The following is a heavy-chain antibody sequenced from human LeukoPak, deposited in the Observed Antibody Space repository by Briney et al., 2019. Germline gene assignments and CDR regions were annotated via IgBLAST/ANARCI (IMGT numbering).Heavy chain of an antibody. J-gene: IGHJ3*02. CDR3: ARYSSSSVSAFDI. Sequence: SGGSLRLSCAASGFTFSSYWMSWVRQAPGKGLEWVANIKQDGSEKYYVDSVKGRFTISRDNAKNSLYLQMNSLRAEDTAVYYCARYSSSSVSAFDIWGQGTMVTVSS. CDR1: GFTFSSYW. V-gene: IGHV3-7*03. D-gene: IGHD6-13*01. CDR2: IKQDGSEK.